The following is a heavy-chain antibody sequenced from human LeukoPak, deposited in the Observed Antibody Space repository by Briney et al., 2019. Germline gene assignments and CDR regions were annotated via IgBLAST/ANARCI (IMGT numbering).Heavy chain of an antibody. CDR3: ARGAAAGIKGSYYFDY. CDR2: IIPILGIA. V-gene: IGHV1-69*04. J-gene: IGHJ4*02. D-gene: IGHD6-13*01. Sequence: GASVKVSFKASGGTFSSYAISWVRQAPGQGLEWMGRIIPILGIANYAQKFQGRVTTTADKSTSTAYMELSSLRSEDTAVYYCARGAAAGIKGSYYFDYWGQGTLVTVSS. CDR1: GGTFSSYA.